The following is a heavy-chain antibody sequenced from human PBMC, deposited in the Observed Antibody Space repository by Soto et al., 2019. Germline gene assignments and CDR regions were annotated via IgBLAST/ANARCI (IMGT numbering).Heavy chain of an antibody. CDR1: GGSISSYY. J-gene: IGHJ6*03. V-gene: IGHV4-59*08. Sequence: SETLSLTCTVSGGSISSYYWSWILQPPGKGLEWIGYIYYSGSTNYNPSLKSRVTISVDTSKNQFSLKLSSVTAADTAVYYCARVLSGYYPYYYYYDMDVWGKGTKVTVS. D-gene: IGHD3-22*01. CDR3: ARVLSGYYPYYYYYDMDV. CDR2: IYYSGST.